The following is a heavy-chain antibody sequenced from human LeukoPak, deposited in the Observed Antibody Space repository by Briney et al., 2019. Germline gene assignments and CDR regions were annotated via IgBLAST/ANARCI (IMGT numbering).Heavy chain of an antibody. V-gene: IGHV5-51*01. Sequence: RGESLKISCKGSGYSFTSYWIAWVRQLPGKGLEWMGIIYPGDSDTRYSPSFQGQVTISADKSISTAYLQWSSLKASDTAMYYCARGKTTAPVYNWFDPWGQGTLVTVSS. CDR1: GYSFTSYW. CDR3: ARGKTTAPVYNWFDP. D-gene: IGHD1-7*01. J-gene: IGHJ5*02. CDR2: IYPGDSDT.